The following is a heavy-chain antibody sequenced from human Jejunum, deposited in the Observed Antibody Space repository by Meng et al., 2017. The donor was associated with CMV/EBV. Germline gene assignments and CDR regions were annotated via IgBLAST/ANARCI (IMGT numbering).Heavy chain of an antibody. V-gene: IGHV1-2*02. Sequence: SGTTFTGYYMHWVRQAPGQGLEWMGWINLNSGDTNYAQQFQGRVTMTRDTSISTGYLDLNSLRTDDTAVYYCASVTYSDYGDFDYWGQGTLVTVSS. CDR2: INLNSGDT. CDR1: GTTFTGYY. CDR3: ASVTYSDYGDFDY. D-gene: IGHD4-11*01. J-gene: IGHJ4*02.